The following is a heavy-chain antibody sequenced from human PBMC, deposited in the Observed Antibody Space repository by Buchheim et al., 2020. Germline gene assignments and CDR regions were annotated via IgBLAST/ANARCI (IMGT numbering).Heavy chain of an antibody. CDR3: ARSMVRGPSRLHYYGMDV. V-gene: IGHV3-33*01. J-gene: IGHJ6*02. D-gene: IGHD3-10*01. Sequence: QVQLVESGGGVVQPGRSLRLSCAASGFTFSSYGMHWVRQAPGKGLEWVAVIWYDGINKYYADSVKGRFTISRDNSKNTLYLQMNSLRADDTAVYYCARSMVRGPSRLHYYGMDVWGQGTT. CDR1: GFTFSSYG. CDR2: IWYDGINK.